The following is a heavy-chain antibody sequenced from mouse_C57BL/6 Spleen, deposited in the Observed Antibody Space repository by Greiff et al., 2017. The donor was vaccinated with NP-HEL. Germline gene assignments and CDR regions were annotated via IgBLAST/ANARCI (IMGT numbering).Heavy chain of an antibody. CDR2: IYPSDSET. CDR3: ARGQSAYFDY. J-gene: IGHJ2*01. Sequence: QVQLQQPGAELVRPGSSVKLSCKASGYTFTSYWMDWVKQRPGQGLEWIGNIYPSDSETHYNQKLKDKATLTVDKSYSTANMQRSSLTAEDSAVYYCARGQSAYFDYWGQGTTLTVSS. CDR1: GYTFTSYW. V-gene: IGHV1-61*01.